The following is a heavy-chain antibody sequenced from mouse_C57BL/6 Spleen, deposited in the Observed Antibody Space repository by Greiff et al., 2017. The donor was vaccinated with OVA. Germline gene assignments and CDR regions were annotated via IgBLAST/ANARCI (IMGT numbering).Heavy chain of an antibody. Sequence: EVKLVESEGGLVQPGRSLKLSCTASGFTFSDYYMAWVRQDPEKGLEWVANINYDGSSTYYLDSLKSRFIISRDNAKNILYLQMNSLKSEDTATYYCARGHTTVGRYFDDWGTGTTVTVSS. D-gene: IGHD1-1*01. CDR2: INYDGSST. CDR3: ARGHTTVGRYFDD. J-gene: IGHJ1*03. V-gene: IGHV5-16*01. CDR1: GFTFSDYY.